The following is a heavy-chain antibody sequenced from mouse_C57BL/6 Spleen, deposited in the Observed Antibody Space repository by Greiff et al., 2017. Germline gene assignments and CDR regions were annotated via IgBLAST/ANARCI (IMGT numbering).Heavy chain of an antibody. Sequence: VQLKESGPELVKPGASVKMSCKASGYTFTDYNMHWVKQSHGKSLEWIGYINPNNGGTSYNQKFKGKATLTVNKSSSTAYMELRSLTSEDSAVYYCAVNWAYFDYWGQGTTLTVSS. CDR1: GYTFTDYN. D-gene: IGHD4-1*02. J-gene: IGHJ2*01. CDR3: AVNWAYFDY. V-gene: IGHV1-22*01. CDR2: INPNNGGT.